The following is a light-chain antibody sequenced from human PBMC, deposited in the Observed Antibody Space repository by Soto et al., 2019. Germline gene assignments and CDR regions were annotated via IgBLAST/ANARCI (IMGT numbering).Light chain of an antibody. CDR1: SSNIGNNY. Sequence: QSVLTQPPSVSAAPGQKVTISCSGSSSNIGNNYVSWYQQLPGTAPKLLIYDSNMRPSGIPDRFSGSKSGTSATLGITGLQTGDEADYYCGTWDSSLSAVLFGGGTQLTVL. V-gene: IGLV1-51*01. CDR2: DSN. CDR3: GTWDSSLSAVL. J-gene: IGLJ2*01.